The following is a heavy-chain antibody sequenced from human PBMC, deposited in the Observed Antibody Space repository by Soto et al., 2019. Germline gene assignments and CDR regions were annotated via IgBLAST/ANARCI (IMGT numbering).Heavy chain of an antibody. CDR2: ISSSSSTI. V-gene: IGHV3-48*02. Sequence: SLRLSCAASGFTFSSYSMNWVRQAPGKGLEWVSYISSSSSTIYYADSVKGRFTISRDNAKNSLYLQMNSLRDEDTAVYYCASSYGSGSPLLQIWGQGTLVTVSS. D-gene: IGHD3-10*01. J-gene: IGHJ4*02. CDR3: ASSYGSGSPLLQI. CDR1: GFTFSSYS.